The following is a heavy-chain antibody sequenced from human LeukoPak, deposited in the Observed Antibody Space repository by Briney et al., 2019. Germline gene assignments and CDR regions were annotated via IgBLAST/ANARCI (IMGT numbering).Heavy chain of an antibody. J-gene: IGHJ4*02. Sequence: PGGSLRLSCAASGFTFSSYAMSWVRQAPGKGLEWVAVISYDGSNKYYADSVKGRFTISRDDSKNTLYLQMNSLRAEDTAVYYCAKNKAGVAAPDSWGQGTLVTVSS. CDR2: ISYDGSNK. CDR3: AKNKAGVAAPDS. CDR1: GFTFSSYA. V-gene: IGHV3-30-3*02. D-gene: IGHD3-3*01.